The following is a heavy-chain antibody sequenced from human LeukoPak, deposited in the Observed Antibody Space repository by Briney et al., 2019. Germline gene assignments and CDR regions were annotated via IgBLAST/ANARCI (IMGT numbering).Heavy chain of an antibody. D-gene: IGHD3-10*01. J-gene: IGHJ6*03. CDR3: AREVGGHYYGSGSYYMGYYYYMDV. V-gene: IGHV3-21*01. Sequence: GGSLRLSCAASGFTFSSYSMNWVRQAPGKGREWVSSISSSSSDIYYADSVKGRFTISRDNAKNSLYLQMNSLRAEDTAVYYCAREVGGHYYGSGSYYMGYYYYMDVWGKGTTVTVSS. CDR2: ISSSSSDI. CDR1: GFTFSSYS.